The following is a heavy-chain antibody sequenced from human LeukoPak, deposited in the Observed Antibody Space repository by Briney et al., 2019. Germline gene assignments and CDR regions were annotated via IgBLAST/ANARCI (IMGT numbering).Heavy chain of an antibody. CDR1: NGSVGSSGYS. Sequence: SETLSLTCTVSNGSVGSSGYSWSWIRQPPGKGLEWIGYVYHSGATYYNPSLKSRISIPMDRSKNQFSLRLRSVTAADTAVYFCASSHCGGDCFSSVAFDFWGHGTMVTVSS. CDR3: ASSHCGGDCFSSVAFDF. D-gene: IGHD2-21*02. J-gene: IGHJ3*01. V-gene: IGHV4-30-2*01. CDR2: VYHSGAT.